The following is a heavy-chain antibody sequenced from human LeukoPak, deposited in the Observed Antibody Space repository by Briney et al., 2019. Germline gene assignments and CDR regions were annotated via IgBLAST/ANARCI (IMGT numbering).Heavy chain of an antibody. CDR2: IYYSGST. V-gene: IGHV4-59*01. CDR1: GGSISSYY. Sequence: PSETLSLTCTVSGGSISSYYWSWIRQPPGKGLEWIGYIYYSGSTNYNPSLKSRVTISVDTSKNQFSLKLSSVTAADTAVYYCARDVIAAAGRWFDPWGQGTLVTVSS. J-gene: IGHJ5*02. D-gene: IGHD6-13*01. CDR3: ARDVIAAAGRWFDP.